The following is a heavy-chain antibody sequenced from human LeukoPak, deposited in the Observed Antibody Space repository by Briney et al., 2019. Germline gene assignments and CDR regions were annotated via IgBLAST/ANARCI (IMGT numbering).Heavy chain of an antibody. Sequence: GGSLRLSCVASGFTFSNYGMHWVRQTPGKGLEWVAFIRYDGNSEFYVDSVKGRFTISRDNSKSTLFLQMNSLRSEDTAVYYCAKVPTAWSGYYPFGYWGQGTLVTVSS. D-gene: IGHD3-3*01. V-gene: IGHV3-30*02. J-gene: IGHJ4*02. CDR1: GFTFSNYG. CDR3: AKVPTAWSGYYPFGY. CDR2: IRYDGNSE.